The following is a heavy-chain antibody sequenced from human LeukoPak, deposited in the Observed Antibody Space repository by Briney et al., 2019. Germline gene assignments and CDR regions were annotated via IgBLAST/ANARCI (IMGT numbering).Heavy chain of an antibody. J-gene: IGHJ4*02. D-gene: IGHD1-26*01. Sequence: PGGSLRLSCAGYGFTFSSYWMNWVRQAPGEGLEWVANINQDVVDSVKGRFTISRDNAKNSLYLQVNSLRAEDTAVHYCARGTLLPGIDYWGQGTLVTVSS. V-gene: IGHV3-7*01. CDR1: GFTFSSYW. CDR3: ARGTLLPGIDY. CDR2: INQDV.